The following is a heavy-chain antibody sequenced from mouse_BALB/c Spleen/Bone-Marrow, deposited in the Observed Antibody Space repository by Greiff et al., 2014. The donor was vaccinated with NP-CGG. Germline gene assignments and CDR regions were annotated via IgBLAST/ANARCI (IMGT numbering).Heavy chain of an antibody. J-gene: IGHJ4*01. D-gene: IGHD3-1*01. V-gene: IGHV1S22*01. Sequence: LQQPGSELVRPGASVKLSCKASGYTFTSYWMHWVKQRPGQGLEWLGNISPGTGSINYDEKFKSKATLSVDTSSSTAYMQLSSLTSEYSAVYYCTRSGYVMDYWGQGTSVTVSS. CDR3: TRSGYVMDY. CDR1: GYTFTSYW. CDR2: ISPGTGSI.